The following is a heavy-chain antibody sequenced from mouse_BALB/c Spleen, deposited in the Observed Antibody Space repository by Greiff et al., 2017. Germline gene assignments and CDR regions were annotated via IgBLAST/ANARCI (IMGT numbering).Heavy chain of an antibody. CDR3: AREVRLAY. Sequence: EVQGVESGGDLVKPGGSLKLSCAASGFTFSSYGMSWVRQTPDKRLEWVATISSGGSYTYYPDSVKGRFTISRDNAKNTLYLQMSSLKSEDTAMYYCAREVRLAYWGQGTLVTVSA. CDR1: GFTFSSYG. V-gene: IGHV5-6*01. D-gene: IGHD2-14*01. CDR2: ISSGGSYT. J-gene: IGHJ3*01.